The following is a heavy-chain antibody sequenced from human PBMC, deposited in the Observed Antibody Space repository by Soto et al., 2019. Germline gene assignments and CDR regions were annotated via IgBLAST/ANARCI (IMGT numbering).Heavy chain of an antibody. CDR3: ARRYLY. J-gene: IGHJ4*02. CDR1: GDSISNGDYY. V-gene: IGHV4-30-4*01. Sequence: ASETLSLTCTVSGDSISNGDYYWSWIRQPPGRGLEWIGYIDSSGSTYYNPSLKSRLTMSVDMSKNQFSLRLTSVTAADTAVYYCARRYLYWGQGLLVTVSS. D-gene: IGHD3-16*02. CDR2: IDSSGST.